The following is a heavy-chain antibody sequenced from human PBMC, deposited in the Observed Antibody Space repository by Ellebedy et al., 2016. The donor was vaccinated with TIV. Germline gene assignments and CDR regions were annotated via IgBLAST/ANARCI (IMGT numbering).Heavy chain of an antibody. V-gene: IGHV4-59*08. D-gene: IGHD4-23*01. CDR2: IYYSGST. J-gene: IGHJ4*02. CDR1: GGSISRYY. CDR3: ARRGGVVTYFDY. Sequence: MPSETLSLTCTVSGGSISRYYWSWIRQPPGKGLEWIGYIYYSGSTNYNPSLKSRVTRSVDTSKNQFSLKLSSVTAADTAVYYCARRGGVVTYFDYWGQGTLVTVSS.